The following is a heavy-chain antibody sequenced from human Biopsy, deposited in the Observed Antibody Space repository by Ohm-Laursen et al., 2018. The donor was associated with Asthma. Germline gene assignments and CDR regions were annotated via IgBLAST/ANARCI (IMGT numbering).Heavy chain of an antibody. V-gene: IGHV4-39*01. D-gene: IGHD3-22*01. Sequence: TLSLTCVVYGGSFSSNYWGWIRQPPGKGMEWIGSMYHSGSPYYHPSLKSRATISVDTSKNQLSLKMSSVTAADTAVYFCVRHQYSSSWSTFDYWGQGALVTVSS. J-gene: IGHJ4*02. CDR1: GGSFSSNY. CDR3: VRHQYSSSWSTFDY. CDR2: MYHSGSP.